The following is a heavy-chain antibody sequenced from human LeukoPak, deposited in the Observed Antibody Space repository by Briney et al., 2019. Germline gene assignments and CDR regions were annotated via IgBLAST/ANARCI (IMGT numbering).Heavy chain of an antibody. D-gene: IGHD5-18*01. Sequence: PSETLSLTCAVYGGSFSGYYWSWIRQPPGKGLEWIGYIYYSGSTNYNPSLKSRVTISVDTSKNQFSLKLSSVTAADTAVYYCARDYHSYGYFDYWGQGTLVTVSS. CDR3: ARDYHSYGYFDY. CDR1: GGSFSGYY. CDR2: IYYSGST. V-gene: IGHV4-59*01. J-gene: IGHJ4*02.